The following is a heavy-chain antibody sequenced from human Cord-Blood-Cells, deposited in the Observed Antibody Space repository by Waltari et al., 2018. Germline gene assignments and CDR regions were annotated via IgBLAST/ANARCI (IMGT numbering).Heavy chain of an antibody. CDR1: GFTFSSYG. J-gene: IGHJ6*02. D-gene: IGHD6-6*01. CDR2: ISYDGSNK. Sequence: QVQLVESGGGVVQPGRSLRLSCAASGFTFSSYGMHWVRQAPGKGLEWVAVISYDGSNKYYADSGKGRFTISRDKSKNTLYLQMNSLRAEDTAVYYCAKNVPPYSSSYYYYGMDVWGQGTTVTVSS. CDR3: AKNVPPYSSSYYYYGMDV. V-gene: IGHV3-30*18.